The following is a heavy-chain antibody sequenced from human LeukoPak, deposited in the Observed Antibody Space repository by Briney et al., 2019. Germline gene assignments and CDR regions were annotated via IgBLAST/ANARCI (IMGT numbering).Heavy chain of an antibody. V-gene: IGHV3-7*01. D-gene: IGHD6-13*01. CDR1: GFTFSSYW. J-gene: IGHJ4*02. Sequence: QAGGSLRLSCAASGFTFSSYWMSWVRQAPGKGLEWVANIKQDGSEKYYVDSVKGRFTISRDNAKNSLYLQMNSLRAEDTAVYYCARGRTLYSSSWLHWGQGTLVTVSS. CDR2: IKQDGSEK. CDR3: ARGRTLYSSSWLH.